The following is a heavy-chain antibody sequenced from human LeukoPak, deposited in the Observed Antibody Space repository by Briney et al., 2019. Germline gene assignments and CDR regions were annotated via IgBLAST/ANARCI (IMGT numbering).Heavy chain of an antibody. CDR3: ARGHPPDGFDP. J-gene: IGHJ5*02. Sequence: SETLSLTCAVYGGSFSGYYWSWIRQPPGKGLEWIGEINHSGSTNYNPSLKSRVTISVDTSKNQFSLKLSSVTAADTAVYYCARGHPPDGFDPWGQGTLVTVSS. V-gene: IGHV4-34*01. CDR2: INHSGST. CDR1: GGSFSGYY.